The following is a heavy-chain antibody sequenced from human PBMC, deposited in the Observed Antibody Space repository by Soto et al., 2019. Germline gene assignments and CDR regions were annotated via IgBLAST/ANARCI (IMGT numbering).Heavy chain of an antibody. V-gene: IGHV3-15*07. CDR1: GFTFSNAW. J-gene: IGHJ4*02. CDR2: IKSKTDGGTT. CDR3: TTYYYDSSGPDS. D-gene: IGHD3-22*01. Sequence: GGSLRLSCAASGFTFSNAWMNWVRQAPGKGLEWVGRIKSKTDGGTTDYAAPVKGGFTISRDDSKNTLYLQMNSLKTEDTAVYYCTTYYYDSSGPDSWGQGTLVTVSS.